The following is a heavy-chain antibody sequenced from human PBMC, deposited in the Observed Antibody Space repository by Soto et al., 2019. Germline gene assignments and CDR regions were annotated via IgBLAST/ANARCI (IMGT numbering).Heavy chain of an antibody. J-gene: IGHJ3*02. Sequence: GGSLRLSCAASGFTFSGYYRSWIRQAPGKGLEWVSYISSSGSTIYYADSVKGRFTISRDNAKNSLYLQMNSLRAEDTAVYYCARFILGRFLEWLPDAFDIWGKGTMVTVS. V-gene: IGHV3-11*01. D-gene: IGHD3-3*01. CDR1: GFTFSGYY. CDR3: ARFILGRFLEWLPDAFDI. CDR2: ISSSGSTI.